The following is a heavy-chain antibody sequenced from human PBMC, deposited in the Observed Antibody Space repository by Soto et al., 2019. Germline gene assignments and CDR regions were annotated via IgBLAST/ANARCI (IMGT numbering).Heavy chain of an antibody. J-gene: IGHJ4*02. CDR1: GFTFSSYA. V-gene: IGHV3-23*01. Sequence: GWSLRLSCAASGFTFSSYAMSWVRQAPGEGLEWVSAISGSGGSTYYADSVKGRFTISRDNSKNTLYLQMNSLRAEDTAVYYCAKSAWFGELFSFDYWGQGTMVTVSS. D-gene: IGHD3-10*01. CDR3: AKSAWFGELFSFDY. CDR2: ISGSGGST.